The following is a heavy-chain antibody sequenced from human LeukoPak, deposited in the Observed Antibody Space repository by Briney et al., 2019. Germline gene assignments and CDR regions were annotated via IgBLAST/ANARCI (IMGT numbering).Heavy chain of an antibody. CDR2: ISYDGSNK. J-gene: IGHJ4*02. CDR1: GFTFSNAW. Sequence: GGSLRLSCAASGFTFSNAWMSWVRQAPGKGLEWVAVISYDGSNKYYADSVKGRFTISRDNSKNTLYLQMNSLRAEDTAVYYCARDPDLWLLDYWGQGTLVTVSS. CDR3: ARDPDLWLLDY. V-gene: IGHV3-30*03. D-gene: IGHD5-18*01.